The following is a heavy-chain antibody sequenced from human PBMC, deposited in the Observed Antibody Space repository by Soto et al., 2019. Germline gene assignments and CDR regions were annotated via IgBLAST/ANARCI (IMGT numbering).Heavy chain of an antibody. CDR3: VLGYDSSGYTFDY. Sequence: PGESLKISCXGSGYSFTSYWISWVRQMPGKGLEWMGRIDPSDSYTNYSPSFQGHVTISADKSISTAYLQWSSLKASDTAMYYCVLGYDSSGYTFDYWGQGTLVTVSS. V-gene: IGHV5-10-1*01. CDR2: IDPSDSYT. J-gene: IGHJ4*02. CDR1: GYSFTSYW. D-gene: IGHD3-22*01.